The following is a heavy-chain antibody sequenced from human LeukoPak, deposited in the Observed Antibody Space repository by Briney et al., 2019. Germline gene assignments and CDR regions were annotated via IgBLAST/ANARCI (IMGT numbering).Heavy chain of an antibody. J-gene: IGHJ4*02. Sequence: SETLSLTCAVYGGSFSGYYWSWIRQPPGKGLEWIGEINHSGSTNYNPSLKSRVTISVDTSKNQFSLKLSSVTTADTAVYYCARTGRGYYDSSGYYFAYWGQGTLVTVSS. CDR1: GGSFSGYY. D-gene: IGHD3-22*01. CDR3: ARTGRGYYDSSGYYFAY. V-gene: IGHV4-34*01. CDR2: INHSGST.